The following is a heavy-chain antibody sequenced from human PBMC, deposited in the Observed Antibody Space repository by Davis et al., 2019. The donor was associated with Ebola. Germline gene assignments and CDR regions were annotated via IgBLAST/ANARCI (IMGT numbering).Heavy chain of an antibody. CDR1: GFTFSNSW. D-gene: IGHD3-16*01. Sequence: PGGSLRLSCAAPGFTFSNSWMSWVRQGPGEGLVWVSHINRDGTTTNYADSVKGRFTISRDNARNPLYLQMNSLRAEDTAVYYCMSLSGGSWGQGTLVTVSS. J-gene: IGHJ5*02. CDR3: MSLSGGS. CDR2: INRDGTTT. V-gene: IGHV3-74*01.